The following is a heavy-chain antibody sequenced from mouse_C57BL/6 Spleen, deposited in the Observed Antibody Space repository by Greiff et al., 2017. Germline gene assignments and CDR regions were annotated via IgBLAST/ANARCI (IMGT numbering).Heavy chain of an antibody. CDR1: GYTFTSYW. J-gene: IGHJ2*01. Sequence: EVQLQQSGTVLARPGASVKMSCKTSGYTFTSYWMHWVKQRPGQGLEWIGAIYPGNSDTSYNQKFKGKAKLTAVTSASTAYMELSSLTNEDSAVYYCTRENYGSSYASFDYWGQGTTLTVSS. D-gene: IGHD1-1*01. CDR2: IYPGNSDT. V-gene: IGHV1-5*01. CDR3: TRENYGSSYASFDY.